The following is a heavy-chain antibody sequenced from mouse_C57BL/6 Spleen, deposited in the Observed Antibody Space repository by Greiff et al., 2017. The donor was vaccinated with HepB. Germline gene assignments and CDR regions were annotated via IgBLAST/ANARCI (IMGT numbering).Heavy chain of an antibody. D-gene: IGHD4-1*01. J-gene: IGHJ2*01. V-gene: IGHV5-4*01. CDR2: ISDGGSYT. CDR3: ARDQFSNWYFDY. CDR1: GFTFSSYA. Sequence: EVQRVESGGGLVKPGGSLKLSCAASGFTFSSYAMSWVRQTPEKRLEWVATISDGGSYTYYPDNVKGRFTISRDNAKNNLYLQMSHLKSEDTAMYYCARDQFSNWYFDYWGQGTTLTVSS.